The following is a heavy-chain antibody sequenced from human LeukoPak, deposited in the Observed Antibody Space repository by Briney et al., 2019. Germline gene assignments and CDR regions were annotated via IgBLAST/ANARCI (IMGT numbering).Heavy chain of an antibody. CDR1: GYSISSGYY. Sequence: SETLSLTCTVSGYSISSGYYWGWIRQPPGKGLEWIGSIYHSGSTYYNPSLKSRVTISVDTSKNQFSLKLSSVTAADTAVYYCARHQQLRAAFDIWGQGTVVTVAS. V-gene: IGHV4-38-2*02. CDR3: ARHQQLRAAFDI. D-gene: IGHD2-2*01. CDR2: IYHSGST. J-gene: IGHJ3*02.